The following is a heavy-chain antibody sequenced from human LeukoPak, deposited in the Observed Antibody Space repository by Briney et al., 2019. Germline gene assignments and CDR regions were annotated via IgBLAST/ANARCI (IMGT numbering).Heavy chain of an antibody. CDR2: ISYDGSNK. Sequence: PGRSLRLSCAASGFTFSSYAMHWVRQAPGKGLERVAVISYDGSNKYYADSGKGRFTISRDNSKNTLYLQMNSLRAEDTAVYYCARGPERTGVGTRYYYDMDVWGQGTTVTVSS. CDR1: GFTFSSYA. V-gene: IGHV3-30-3*01. CDR3: ARGPERTGVGTRYYYDMDV. J-gene: IGHJ6*02. D-gene: IGHD2-8*01.